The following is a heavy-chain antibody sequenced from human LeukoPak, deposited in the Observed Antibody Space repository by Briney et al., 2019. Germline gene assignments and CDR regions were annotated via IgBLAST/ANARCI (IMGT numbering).Heavy chain of an antibody. CDR3: ARVPGYSYGLFDY. CDR1: GGSISSYY. CDR2: INHSGST. D-gene: IGHD5-18*01. Sequence: SETLSLTCTVSGGSISSYYWSWIRQPPGKGLEWIGEINHSGSTNYNPSLKGRVTISVDTSKNQFSLKLSSVTAADTAVYYCARVPGYSYGLFDYWGQGTLVTVSS. J-gene: IGHJ4*02. V-gene: IGHV4-34*01.